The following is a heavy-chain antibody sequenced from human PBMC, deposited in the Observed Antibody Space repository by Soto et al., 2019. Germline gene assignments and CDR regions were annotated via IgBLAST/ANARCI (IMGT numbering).Heavy chain of an antibody. Sequence: PSETLSLTCTVSGGSISSSSFHWGWIRQPPGKGLEWIGSIYYSGSTYYNPSLKSRVTISVDTSKNQFSLKLSSVTAADTAVYYCARVTEYYDFWSGYYHFAYYGMDVWGQGTTVTVSS. D-gene: IGHD3-3*01. CDR2: IYYSGST. V-gene: IGHV4-39*07. CDR1: GGSISSSSFH. CDR3: ARVTEYYDFWSGYYHFAYYGMDV. J-gene: IGHJ6*02.